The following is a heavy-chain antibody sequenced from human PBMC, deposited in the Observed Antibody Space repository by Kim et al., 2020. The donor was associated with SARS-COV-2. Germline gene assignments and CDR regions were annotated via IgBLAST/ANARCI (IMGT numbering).Heavy chain of an antibody. J-gene: IGHJ4*02. Sequence: DSVKGRFTISRDNSKNTLYLQMNSLRAEDTAVYYCARADTAMVNDGPLDYWGQGTLVTVSS. CDR3: ARADTAMVNDGPLDY. D-gene: IGHD5-18*01. V-gene: IGHV3-30*01.